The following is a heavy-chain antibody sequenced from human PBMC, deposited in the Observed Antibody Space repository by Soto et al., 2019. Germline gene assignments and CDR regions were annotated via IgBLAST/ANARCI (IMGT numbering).Heavy chain of an antibody. CDR3: ARGVGYDSSGYNEYSREPEPYFDY. CDR1: GGSISSGGYS. V-gene: IGHV4-30-2*01. Sequence: PSETLSLTCAVSGGSISSGGYSWSWIRQPPGKGLEWIGYIYHSGSTYYNPSLKSRVTISVDRSKNKYSLKLSSVTAADTAVYYCARGVGYDSSGYNEYSREPEPYFDYWGQGTLVTVSS. D-gene: IGHD3-22*01. CDR2: IYHSGST. J-gene: IGHJ4*02.